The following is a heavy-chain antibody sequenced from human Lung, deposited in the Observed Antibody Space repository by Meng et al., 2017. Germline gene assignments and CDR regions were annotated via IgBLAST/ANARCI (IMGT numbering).Heavy chain of an antibody. CDR2: IKQDGSET. J-gene: IGHJ3*02. D-gene: IGHD3-22*01. Sequence: GESLKISCVASGFTFSSYWMNWVRQAPGKGLEWVSNIKQDGSETYYVDSVKGRFTISRDNAKKSMYLQMNSLRAEDTAVYYCARGRRTMPPTYSSGRDSFDIWGQGTMVTVSS. CDR1: GFTFSSYW. V-gene: IGHV3-7*01. CDR3: ARGRRTMPPTYSSGRDSFDI.